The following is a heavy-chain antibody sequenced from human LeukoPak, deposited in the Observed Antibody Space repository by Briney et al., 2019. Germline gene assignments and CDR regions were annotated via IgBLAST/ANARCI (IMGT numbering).Heavy chain of an antibody. Sequence: SDTLTFTCTVAGGSISGYYWSWIRQPPGKGLEWIGYIHYIGSTNYNPSLKSRVTISVGTSKNQFSLKLSSVTAADTAVYYCARDVIPQDYWGRGTLVTVSS. CDR2: IHYIGST. CDR1: GGSISGYY. D-gene: IGHD2-2*02. CDR3: ARDVIPQDY. V-gene: IGHV4-59*01. J-gene: IGHJ4*02.